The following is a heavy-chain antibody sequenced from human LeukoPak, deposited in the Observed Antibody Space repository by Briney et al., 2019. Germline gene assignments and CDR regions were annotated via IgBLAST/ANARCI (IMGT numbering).Heavy chain of an antibody. V-gene: IGHV3-7*01. D-gene: IGHD3-16*01. CDR3: ARDGVNAFDI. J-gene: IGHJ3*02. CDR1: GFIFSNYW. CDR2: IKQDVSEK. Sequence: PSGGSLRLSCAGSGFIFSNYWMSWVRQAPGKGLEWVANIKQDVSEKYYVDSVKGRFTISRDNAKNSMYLQMNSLRAEDTAVYYCARDGVNAFDIWGQGTMVTVSS.